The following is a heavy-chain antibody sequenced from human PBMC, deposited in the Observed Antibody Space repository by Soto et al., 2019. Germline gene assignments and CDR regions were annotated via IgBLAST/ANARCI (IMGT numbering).Heavy chain of an antibody. CDR3: ARERTGDGSGVNWFDP. Sequence: QVQLQESGPGLVKPSQTLSLTCTVSGGSISSGGYYWSWIRQHPGKGLEWIGYIYYSGSTYYNPSLTTRFTISVDTSKNQFSLKLSSVTAADTAVYYCARERTGDGSGVNWFDPWGQGTLVTVSS. V-gene: IGHV4-31*03. CDR1: GGSISSGGYY. D-gene: IGHD3-10*01. CDR2: IYYSGST. J-gene: IGHJ5*02.